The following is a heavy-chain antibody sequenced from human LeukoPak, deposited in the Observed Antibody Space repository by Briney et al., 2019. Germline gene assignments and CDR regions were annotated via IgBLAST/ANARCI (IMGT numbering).Heavy chain of an antibody. CDR1: GGSFSGHY. J-gene: IGHJ4*02. CDR3: ARGRTGAAALDF. CDR2: STHSGST. D-gene: IGHD2-2*01. Sequence: PSETLSLTCAVYGGSFSGHYWTWIRPPPRKGLEWIGESTHSGSTNYNPSLKSRVTISVDTSKNRFSLKLTPVSAADTAVYHCARGRTGAAALDFWGPGTLVTVSS. V-gene: IGHV4-34*01.